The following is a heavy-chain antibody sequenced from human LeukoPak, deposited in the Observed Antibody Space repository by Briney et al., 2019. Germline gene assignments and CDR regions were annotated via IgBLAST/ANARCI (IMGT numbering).Heavy chain of an antibody. J-gene: IGHJ6*02. V-gene: IGHV4-31*03. Sequence: PSQTLSLTCTVSGGSISSGGYYWSWIRQHPGKGLEWIGYIYYSGSTYYNPSLKSRVTISVDTSKNQFSLKLSSVTAADTAVYYCARDRGSTVNNGVDVWGQGTTVTVSS. CDR1: GGSISSGGYY. CDR2: IYYSGST. D-gene: IGHD4-17*01. CDR3: ARDRGSTVNNGVDV.